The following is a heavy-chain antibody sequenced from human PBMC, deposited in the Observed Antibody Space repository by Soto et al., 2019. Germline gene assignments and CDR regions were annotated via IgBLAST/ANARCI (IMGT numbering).Heavy chain of an antibody. Sequence: PGGSLRLSCAASAFKFDDYAMHWVRQRPGKGLEWVSVVTWNGAYVYYEDSVKGRFTISRDNSKNTLYLQMNSLRAEDTAVYYCAKDGNPIPYLTGYYRLGWFDPWGQGTLVTVSS. CDR2: VTWNGAYV. CDR3: AKDGNPIPYLTGYYRLGWFDP. CDR1: AFKFDDYA. V-gene: IGHV3-43D*03. D-gene: IGHD3-9*01. J-gene: IGHJ5*02.